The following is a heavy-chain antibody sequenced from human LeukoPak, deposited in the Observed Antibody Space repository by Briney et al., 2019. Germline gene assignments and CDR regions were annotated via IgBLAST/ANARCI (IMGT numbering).Heavy chain of an antibody. CDR2: ISDSGGST. Sequence: GGSLRLSCAASGFTFSSYAMSWVRQTPGKGLEWVSGISDSGGSTYYADSVKGRFTISRDNSNNTMYLQMNSLRAEDTAIYYCAKMPVSYSSGWSTFDYWGQGTLVTVSS. CDR1: GFTFSSYA. D-gene: IGHD6-19*01. V-gene: IGHV3-23*01. J-gene: IGHJ4*02. CDR3: AKMPVSYSSGWSTFDY.